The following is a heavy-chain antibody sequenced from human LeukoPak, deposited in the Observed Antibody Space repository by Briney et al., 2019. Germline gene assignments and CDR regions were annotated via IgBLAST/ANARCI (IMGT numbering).Heavy chain of an antibody. CDR1: GFTFDDYA. CDR3: AKDSEPADRGYYYGMDV. V-gene: IGHV3-43D*03. J-gene: IGHJ6*02. Sequence: PGGSLRLSCAASGFTFDDYAMHWVRQAPGKGLEWVSLISWDGGSTYYADSVKGRFTISRDNSKNSLYLQMNSLRAEDTALYYCAKDSEPADRGYYYGMDVWGQGTTVTVSS. D-gene: IGHD2-2*01. CDR2: ISWDGGST.